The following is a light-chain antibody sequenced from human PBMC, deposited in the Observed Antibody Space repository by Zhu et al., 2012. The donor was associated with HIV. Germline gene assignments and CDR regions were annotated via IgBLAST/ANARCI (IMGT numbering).Light chain of an antibody. V-gene: IGKV1-27*01. Sequence: DIQMTQSPSSLSASVGDTVIITCRASQGISNYLAWYQQKPGKVPKLLIFDSSTLQSGVPSRFRGSRSGTEFTLTIDSLQPEDVAVYYCQKYNSAPRTFGQGPRWKSN. CDR2: DSS. J-gene: IGKJ1*01. CDR3: QKYNSAPRT. CDR1: QGISNY.